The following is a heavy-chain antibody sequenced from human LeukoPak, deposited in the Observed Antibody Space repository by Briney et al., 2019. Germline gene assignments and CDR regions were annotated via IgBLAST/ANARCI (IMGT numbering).Heavy chain of an antibody. CDR3: ASTIAGGSYRYPYWFDS. D-gene: IGHD3-16*02. J-gene: IGHJ5*01. Sequence: PSETLSLTCTVSGGSISSSDYFWGWIRQPPGKGLEWIGYINYSGSTNYNLSLKSRVTISVDTSKNQFSLKLSSVTAADTDVYYCASTIAGGSYRYPYWFDSWGQGTLVTVSS. V-gene: IGHV4-61*05. CDR2: INYSGST. CDR1: GGSISSSDYF.